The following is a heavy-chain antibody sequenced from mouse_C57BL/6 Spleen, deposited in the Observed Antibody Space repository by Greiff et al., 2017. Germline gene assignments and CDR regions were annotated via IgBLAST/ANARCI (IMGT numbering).Heavy chain of an antibody. Sequence: VKLMESGAELARPGASVKLSCKASGYTFTSYGISWVKQRTGQGLEWIGEIYPRSGNTYYNEKFKGKATLTADKSSSTAYMELRSLTSEDSAVYFCARAEDYGSHFWGQGTLVTVSA. J-gene: IGHJ3*01. CDR3: ARAEDYGSHF. CDR1: GYTFTSYG. D-gene: IGHD1-1*01. V-gene: IGHV1-81*01. CDR2: IYPRSGNT.